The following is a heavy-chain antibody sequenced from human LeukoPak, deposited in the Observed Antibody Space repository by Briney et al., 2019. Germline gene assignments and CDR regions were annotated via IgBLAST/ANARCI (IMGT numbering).Heavy chain of an antibody. CDR1: GHTFTNYA. Sequence: ASVKVSCKASGHTFTNYAMNWVRQAPGQGLEWMGWIHPSTGNPTYAQGFAGRFVFSLDTSVSTTYLQTSSLKAEDTAVYYCARAFQSLGGLSLPDYWGQGTLVTVSS. V-gene: IGHV7-4-1*02. J-gene: IGHJ4*02. CDR2: IHPSTGNP. D-gene: IGHD3-16*02. CDR3: ARAFQSLGGLSLPDY.